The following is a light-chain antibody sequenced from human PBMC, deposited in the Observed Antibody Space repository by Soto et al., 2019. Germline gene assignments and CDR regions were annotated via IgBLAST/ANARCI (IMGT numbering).Light chain of an antibody. Sequence: EIVMTQSPATLSVSPGERATLSCGASQSVSSNFAWYQQKPGQAPRLLIYGASTRATGIPARFSGSGSGTEFTLTISSLQSEDFAVYYCQQYNNWPPYTFGQGTKLEIK. J-gene: IGKJ2*01. CDR1: QSVSSN. CDR2: GAS. CDR3: QQYNNWPPYT. V-gene: IGKV3-15*01.